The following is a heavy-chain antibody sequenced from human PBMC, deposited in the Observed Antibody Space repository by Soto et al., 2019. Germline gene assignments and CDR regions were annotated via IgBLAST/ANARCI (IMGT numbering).Heavy chain of an antibody. J-gene: IGHJ5*02. CDR1: GGTFSSYA. V-gene: IGHV1-69*06. Sequence: WASVKVSCKASGGTFSSYAISWVRQAPGRGLEWMGGIIPIFGTANYAQKFQGRVTITADKSTSTAYMELSSLRSEDTAVYYCARARSVSFDPWGQGTLVTVSS. CDR2: IIPIFGTA. CDR3: ARARSVSFDP.